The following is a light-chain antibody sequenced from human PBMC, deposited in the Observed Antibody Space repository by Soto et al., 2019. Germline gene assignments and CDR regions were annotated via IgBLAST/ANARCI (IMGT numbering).Light chain of an antibody. V-gene: IGLV2-8*01. Sequence: QSALTQPPSASGSPGQSVTISCTGTSRDVGVYKYVSWYQQHPGKAPKLMIFEVNKRPSGVPDRCSGSKSGNTASLTVSGLQAEDEADYYCSSYAGINNLGVFGTGTKVTVL. CDR1: SRDVGVYKY. CDR3: SSYAGINNLGV. CDR2: EVN. J-gene: IGLJ1*01.